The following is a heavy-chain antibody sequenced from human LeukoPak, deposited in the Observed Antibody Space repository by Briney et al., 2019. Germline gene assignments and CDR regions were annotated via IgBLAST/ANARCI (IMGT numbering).Heavy chain of an antibody. CDR2: IIPIFGTA. CDR3: ARDPLGELGTPTLLDAFDI. Sequence: GGSLRLSCAASGGTFSSYAISWVRQAPGQGLEWMGGIIPIFGTANYAQKFQGRVTITADESTNTVYMELSSLRSEDTAVYYCARDPLGELGTPTLLDAFDIWGQGTMVTVSS. D-gene: IGHD7-27*01. J-gene: IGHJ3*02. CDR1: GGTFSSYA. V-gene: IGHV1-69*01.